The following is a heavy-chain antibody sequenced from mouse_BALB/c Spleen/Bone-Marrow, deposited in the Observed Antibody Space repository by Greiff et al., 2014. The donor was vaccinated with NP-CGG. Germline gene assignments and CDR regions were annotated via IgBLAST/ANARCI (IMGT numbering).Heavy chain of an antibody. V-gene: IGHV1-14*01. CDR1: GYTFTSYV. CDR2: INPYNDGT. Sequence: VPLQQSEPELVKPGASVKMSCKASGYTFTSYVMHWGKKKPGQGLEWIGYINPYNDGTKYNEKFKGKATLTSDKSSSTAYMELSSLTSEDSAVYYCARKVWYYAMDYWGQGTSVTVSS. CDR3: ARKVWYYAMDY. D-gene: IGHD2-10*02. J-gene: IGHJ4*01.